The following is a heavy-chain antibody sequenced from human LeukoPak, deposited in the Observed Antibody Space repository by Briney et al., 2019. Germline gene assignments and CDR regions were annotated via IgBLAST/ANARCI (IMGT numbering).Heavy chain of an antibody. D-gene: IGHD2-2*01. V-gene: IGHV3-23*01. CDR2: ITGSGGST. CDR1: GFTFSTYA. Sequence: GSLRLSCAASGFTFSTYAASWVRQAPGKGLEWVSAITGSGGSTYYADSVKGRFTISRDNSKNTFYLQMNSLRAEDTAVYYCTKGHYRSSPNCHWFDPWGQGTLVTVSS. CDR3: TKGHYRSSPNCHWFDP. J-gene: IGHJ5*02.